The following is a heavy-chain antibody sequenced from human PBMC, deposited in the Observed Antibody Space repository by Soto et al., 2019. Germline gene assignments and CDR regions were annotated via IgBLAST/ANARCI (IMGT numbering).Heavy chain of an antibody. CDR1: GYTFIGYY. J-gene: IGHJ4*02. D-gene: IGHD6-19*01. CDR2: IKPNNGDT. CDR3: ARDPGFSNGCFLDY. V-gene: IGHV1-2*02. Sequence: GASVKVSCKASGYTFIGYYMHWVRQAPGQGLEWMGWIKPNNGDTDYAQKFRGRVTLTRDTSISTAYMELNRLQYDDTAVYYCARDPGFSNGCFLDYWGQGIVVTVSS.